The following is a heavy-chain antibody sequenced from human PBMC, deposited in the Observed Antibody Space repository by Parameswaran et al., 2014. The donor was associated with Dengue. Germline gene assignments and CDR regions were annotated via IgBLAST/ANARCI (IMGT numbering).Heavy chain of an antibody. D-gene: IGHD1-26*01. CDR3: ARRYLDRDWFDP. CDR2: IYPGDSDT. V-gene: IGHV5-51*01. J-gene: IGHJ5*02. Sequence: VRQAPGKGLEWMGIIYPGDSDTRYSPSFQGQVTISADKSISTAYLQWSSLKASDTAMYYCARRYLDRDWFDPRGQGTLVTVSS.